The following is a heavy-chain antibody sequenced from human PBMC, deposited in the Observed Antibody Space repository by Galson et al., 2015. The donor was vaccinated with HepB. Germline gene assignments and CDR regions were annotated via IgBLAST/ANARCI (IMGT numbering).Heavy chain of an antibody. V-gene: IGHV4-61*05. CDR3: ARRYYYGSGSFDY. CDR1: GGSISSSSYS. J-gene: IGHJ4*02. D-gene: IGHD3-10*01. CDR2: IYYSGST. Sequence: TLSLTCTVSGGSISSSSYSWGWIRQSPGRGLEWIGTIYYSGSTYYSEGTYYNPSLKSRVTISVDTSKNQFSLKLSSVTAADMAVYYCARRYYYGSGSFDYWGQGALVTVS.